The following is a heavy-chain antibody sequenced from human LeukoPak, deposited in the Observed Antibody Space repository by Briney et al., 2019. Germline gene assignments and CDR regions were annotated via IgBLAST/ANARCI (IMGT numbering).Heavy chain of an antibody. Sequence: SETLSLTCAVYGGSFSGYYWSWIRQPPGKGLEWIGEINHSGSTNYNPSLKSRVTISVDTSKNQFCLKLSSVTAADTAVYYCASSGYYYGKGDYWGQGTLVTVSS. CDR2: INHSGST. V-gene: IGHV4-34*01. D-gene: IGHD3-22*01. J-gene: IGHJ4*02. CDR3: ASSGYYYGKGDY. CDR1: GGSFSGYY.